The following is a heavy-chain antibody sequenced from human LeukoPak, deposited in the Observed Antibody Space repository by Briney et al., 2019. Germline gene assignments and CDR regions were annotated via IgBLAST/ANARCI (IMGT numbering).Heavy chain of an antibody. CDR3: ASQGYFDWLSFDY. V-gene: IGHV4-38-2*02. J-gene: IGHJ4*02. Sequence: SETLSLTCTVSGYSISSGNYWGWIRQPPGKGLEWIGSIYHSGSTYYNPSLKSRVTISVDTSKNQFSLKLSSVTASDTAVYYCASQGYFDWLSFDYWGQGTLVTVSS. CDR2: IYHSGST. D-gene: IGHD3-9*01. CDR1: GYSISSGNY.